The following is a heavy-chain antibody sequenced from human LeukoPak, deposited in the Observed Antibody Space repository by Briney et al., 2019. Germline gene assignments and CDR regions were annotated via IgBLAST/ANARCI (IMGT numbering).Heavy chain of an antibody. J-gene: IGHJ3*02. CDR2: ISSSGSTI. CDR3: AAFPIVAHHAFDI. D-gene: IGHD3-22*01. CDR1: GFTFSSYE. Sequence: PGGSLRLSCAASGFTFSSYEMNWVRQAPGKGLEWVSYISSSGSTIYYADSVKGRFTISRDNAKNSLYLQMNSLRAEDTAVYYCAAFPIVAHHAFDIWGQGTMVTVSS. V-gene: IGHV3-48*03.